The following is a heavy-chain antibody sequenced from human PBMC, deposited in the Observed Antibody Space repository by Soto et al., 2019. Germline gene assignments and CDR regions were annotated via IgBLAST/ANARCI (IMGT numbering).Heavy chain of an antibody. J-gene: IGHJ6*02. CDR3: ARSKYYYGSGRPYYYYGMDV. V-gene: IGHV4-59*01. D-gene: IGHD3-10*01. CDR2: IYYSGST. Sequence: PSETLSLTCTVSGGSISSYYWSWIRQPPGKGLEWIGYIYYSGSTNYNPSLKSRVTISVDTSKNQSSLKLSSVTAADTAVYYCARSKYYYGSGRPYYYYGMDVWGQGTTVTVSS. CDR1: GGSISSYY.